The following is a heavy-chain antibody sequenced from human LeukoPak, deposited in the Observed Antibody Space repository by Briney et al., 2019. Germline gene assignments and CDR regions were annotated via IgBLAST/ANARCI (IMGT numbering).Heavy chain of an antibody. CDR1: GFTFSSYA. V-gene: IGHV3-30-3*01. CDR2: ISYDGSNK. D-gene: IGHD6-6*01. CDR3: ARGSSSGGGGVFDY. J-gene: IGHJ4*02. Sequence: GGSLRLSCAASGFTFSSYAMHWVRQAPGKGLEWVAVISYDGSNKYYADSVKGRFTISRDNSKNTLYLQMNSLRAEDTAVYYCARGSSSGGGGVFDYWGQGTLVTVSS.